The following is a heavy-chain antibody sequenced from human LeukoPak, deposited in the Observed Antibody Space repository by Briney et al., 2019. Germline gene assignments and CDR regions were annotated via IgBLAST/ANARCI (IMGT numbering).Heavy chain of an antibody. V-gene: IGHV4-31*03. D-gene: IGHD3-10*01. J-gene: IGHJ5*02. CDR3: ARCLMVRNPNWFDP. Sequence: SQTLSLTCTVSGGSISSGGYYWSWIRQHQGKGLEWIGYIYYSGSTYYNPSLKSRVTISVDTSKNQFSLKLSSVTAADTAVYYCARCLMVRNPNWFDPWGQGTLVTVSS. CDR1: GGSISSGGYY. CDR2: IYYSGST.